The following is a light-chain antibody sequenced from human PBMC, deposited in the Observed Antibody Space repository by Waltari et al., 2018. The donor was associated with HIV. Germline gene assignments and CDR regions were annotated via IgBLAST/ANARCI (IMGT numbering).Light chain of an antibody. CDR3: GTWDSSLSAEV. J-gene: IGLJ1*01. CDR2: DNN. V-gene: IGLV1-51*01. CDR1: TSNLPNNY. Sequence: QSVLTQPPSVSAAPGQKVTLSCSGRTSNLPNNYVSWYQQLPVTAPKRLIYDNNKRPSGMPDRFAGSKSGTSATLGITGLQTGDEADYYCGTWDSSLSAEVFGTGTKVTVL.